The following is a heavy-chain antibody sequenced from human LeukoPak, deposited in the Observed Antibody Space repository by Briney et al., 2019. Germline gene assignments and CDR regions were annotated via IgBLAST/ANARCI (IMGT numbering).Heavy chain of an antibody. Sequence: SETLSLTCTVSGGSISSYYWSWIRQPPGKGLEWIGYIYYSGSTNYNPSLKSRVTISVDTSKNQFSLKLSSVTAADTAVYYCARDGGPGYSHGLDAFDIWGQGTMVTVSS. D-gene: IGHD5-18*01. CDR1: GGSISSYY. CDR2: IYYSGST. J-gene: IGHJ3*02. CDR3: ARDGGPGYSHGLDAFDI. V-gene: IGHV4-59*01.